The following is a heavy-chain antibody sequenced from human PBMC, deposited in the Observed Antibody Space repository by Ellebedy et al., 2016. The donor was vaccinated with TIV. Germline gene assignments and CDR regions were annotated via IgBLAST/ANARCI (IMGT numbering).Heavy chain of an antibody. CDR1: GGFITSNF. CDR3: ARSFFDLSIWYSDYYYGMDV. Sequence: PSETLSLTCTVSGGFITSNFWSWIRQPPGKGLEWIGYIYYNGSTDYNPSLKSRITISVDTSQNQFSLKLGSVTAADTAVYYCARSFFDLSIWYSDYYYGMDVWGHGTSVTVSS. V-gene: IGHV4-59*08. CDR2: IYYNGST. D-gene: IGHD3-3*02. J-gene: IGHJ6*02.